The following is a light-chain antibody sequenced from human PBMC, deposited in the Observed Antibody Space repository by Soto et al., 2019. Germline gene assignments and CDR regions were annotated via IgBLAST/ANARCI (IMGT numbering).Light chain of an antibody. Sequence: DIQMTQSPPTLPAFVGDTVTITCRASQSVSSWLAWYQQKPGTAPNLLIYDASSLANGVPSRFSGSGSGTKFTLTIRSLQPDDFATYYCQQYISFPKTFGQGTKVEMK. CDR3: QQYISFPKT. J-gene: IGKJ1*01. V-gene: IGKV1-5*01. CDR2: DAS. CDR1: QSVSSW.